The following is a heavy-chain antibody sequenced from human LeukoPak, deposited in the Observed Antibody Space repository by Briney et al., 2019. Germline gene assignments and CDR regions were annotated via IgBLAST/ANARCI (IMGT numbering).Heavy chain of an antibody. CDR2: KYYSGSA. D-gene: IGHD2-2*01. Sequence: SETLSLTCNVSGVSISDGRYYWTWIRQHPGKGREGIGYKYYSGSAKYNPSLKSRLTISLDTSKDRFSLQLSSVTAADTAMYYCATPYCSSLSCLDVFNIWGQGTMVTVSS. CDR3: ATPYCSSLSCLDVFNI. J-gene: IGHJ3*02. CDR1: GVSISDGRYY. V-gene: IGHV4-31*03.